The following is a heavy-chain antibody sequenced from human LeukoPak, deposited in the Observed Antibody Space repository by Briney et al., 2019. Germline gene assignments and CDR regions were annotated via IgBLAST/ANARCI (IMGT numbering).Heavy chain of an antibody. CDR2: INPNSGGT. CDR1: GYTFIGYY. J-gene: IGHJ4*02. Sequence: GASVKVSCKASGYTFIGYYLHWVRQAPGQGLEWMGWINPNSGGTNYAEKFQGRVTVTRDTSISTAYMELSRLRSDDTAVYYCVRVDSGMVDLDSWGQGTLVTVSS. CDR3: VRVDSGMVDLDS. V-gene: IGHV1-2*02. D-gene: IGHD5-18*01.